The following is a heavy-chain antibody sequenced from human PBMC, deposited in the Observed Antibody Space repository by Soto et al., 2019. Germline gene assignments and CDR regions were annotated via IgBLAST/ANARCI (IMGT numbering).Heavy chain of an antibody. V-gene: IGHV5-51*01. CDR1: GYSFTSYW. Sequence: GESLKISCKGSGYSFTSYWIGWVRQMPGKGLEWMGIIYPGDSDTRYSPSFQGQVTISADKSISTAYLQWSSLKASDTAMYYCAGNTAMVTKTYYYYGMDVWGQGTTVTVSS. J-gene: IGHJ6*02. CDR3: AGNTAMVTKTYYYYGMDV. D-gene: IGHD5-18*01. CDR2: IYPGDSDT.